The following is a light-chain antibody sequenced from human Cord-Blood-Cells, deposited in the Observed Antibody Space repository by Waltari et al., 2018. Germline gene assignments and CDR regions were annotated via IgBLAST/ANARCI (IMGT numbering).Light chain of an antibody. CDR2: GAP. CDR3: QQYGSSRT. V-gene: IGKV3-20*01. CDR1: QSVSSSY. J-gene: IGKJ5*01. Sequence: EIVLTQSPGTLSSSPGERTTLSCRASQSVSSSYLAWYQRKPGQAPRPLIYGAPSRATGIPDRFSGSGSGTDFTLTISRLEPEDFAVYYCQQYGSSRTFGQGTRLEIK.